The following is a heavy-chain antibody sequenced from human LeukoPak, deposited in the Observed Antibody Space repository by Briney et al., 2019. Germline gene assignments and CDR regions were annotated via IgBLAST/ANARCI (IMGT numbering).Heavy chain of an antibody. CDR1: GFTFSSYS. V-gene: IGHV3-48*01. Sequence: PGGSLRLSCAASGFTFSSYSMNWVRQAPGKGPEWVSYISSSSSTIYYADSVKGRFTISRDNAKNPLYLQMNSLRAEDTAVYYCARGQSYFDYWGQGTLVTVSS. CDR2: ISSSSSTI. J-gene: IGHJ4*02. CDR3: ARGQSYFDY.